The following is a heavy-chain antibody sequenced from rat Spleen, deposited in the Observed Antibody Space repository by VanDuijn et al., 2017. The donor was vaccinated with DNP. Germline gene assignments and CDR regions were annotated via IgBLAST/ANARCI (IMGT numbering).Heavy chain of an antibody. J-gene: IGHJ3*01. Sequence: QVQLRQSGAEPAKPGSSVKISCKASGYTFTTYYMTWIKQTTGQGLEYIGYINTGSGGTNYNEKFKGKATLTVDKSSSTAFMQLSSLTPDDSAVVYCARWLGYGGSPGLAYWGQGTMVTVSS. CDR1: GYTFTTYY. V-gene: IGHV1-43*01. D-gene: IGHD1-11*01. CDR2: INTGSGGT. CDR3: ARWLGYGGSPGLAY.